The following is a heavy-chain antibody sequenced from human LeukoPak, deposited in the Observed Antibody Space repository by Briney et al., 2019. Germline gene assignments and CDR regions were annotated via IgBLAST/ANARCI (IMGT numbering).Heavy chain of an antibody. CDR1: GGSFSGYY. V-gene: IGHV4-34*01. CDR3: ARAEYSSSRDYMDV. J-gene: IGHJ6*03. Sequence: SETLSLTCAVYGGSFSGYYWSWIRQPPGKGLEWIGEINHSGSTNYNPSLKSRVTISVDTSKNQFSLKLSSVTAADTAVYYCARAEYSSSRDYMDVWGKGTTVTISS. CDR2: INHSGST. D-gene: IGHD6-13*01.